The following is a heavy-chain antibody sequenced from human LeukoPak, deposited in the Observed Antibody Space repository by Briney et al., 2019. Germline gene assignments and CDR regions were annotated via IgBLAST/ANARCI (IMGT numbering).Heavy chain of an antibody. CDR1: GFTFDDYA. CDR3: AKDRGYDILTGYYLFDY. D-gene: IGHD3-9*01. V-gene: IGHV3-9*01. Sequence: PGGSLRLSCAASGFTFDDYAMHWVRQAPGKGLEWVSGISWNSGSIGYADSVKGRFTISRDNAKNSLYLQMNSLRAEDTALYYCAKDRGYDILTGYYLFDYWGQGTLVTVSS. CDR2: ISWNSGSI. J-gene: IGHJ4*02.